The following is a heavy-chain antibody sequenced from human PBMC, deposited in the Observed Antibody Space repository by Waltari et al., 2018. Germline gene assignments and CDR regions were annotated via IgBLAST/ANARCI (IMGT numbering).Heavy chain of an antibody. CDR2: IYTSGST. J-gene: IGHJ6*03. CDR3: AAYCSSTSCHGSYYMDV. D-gene: IGHD2-2*01. V-gene: IGHV4-4*07. Sequence: QVQLQESGPGLVKPSETLSLTCTVSGGSISSYYWSWIRQPAGKGLEWIGRIYTSGSTNYNPALKSRVTMSVDTSKNQFSLKLSSVTAADTAVYYCAAYCSSTSCHGSYYMDVWGKGTTVTVSS. CDR1: GGSISSYY.